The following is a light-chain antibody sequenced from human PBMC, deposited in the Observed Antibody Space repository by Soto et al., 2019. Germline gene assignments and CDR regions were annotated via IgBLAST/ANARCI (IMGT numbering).Light chain of an antibody. CDR1: QSISSW. V-gene: IGKV1-5*03. CDR2: KAS. CDR3: QQYNSPLT. J-gene: IGKJ4*01. Sequence: DIQMTQSPSTLSASVGDRVTITCRASQSISSWLAWYQQKPGKAPKLLIYKASSLESGVPSRVSGSGSGTEFTLTISSLQPDDFAAYYCQQYNSPLTFGGGTKVEIK.